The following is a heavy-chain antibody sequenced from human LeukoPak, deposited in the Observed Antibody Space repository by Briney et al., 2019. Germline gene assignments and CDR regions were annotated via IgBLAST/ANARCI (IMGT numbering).Heavy chain of an antibody. V-gene: IGHV3-7*01. CDR3: ATAYNQIFRGSYYFDPFDV. CDR1: GFTFSNYW. D-gene: IGHD1-26*01. J-gene: IGHJ3*01. Sequence: PGGSLRLSCAASGFTFSNYWMSWVRQAPGKGLEWVANIKQEGSEKYYVDSVKGRFTISRDNAKNSLYLQMNSLRAEDTAVYYCATAYNQIFRGSYYFDPFDVWGQGTMVTVSS. CDR2: IKQEGSEK.